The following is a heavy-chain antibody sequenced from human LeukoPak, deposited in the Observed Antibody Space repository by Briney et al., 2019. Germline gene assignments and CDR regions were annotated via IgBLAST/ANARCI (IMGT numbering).Heavy chain of an antibody. CDR1: GGSFSGYY. V-gene: IGHV3-66*01. CDR2: IYNGDNT. Sequence: ETLSLTCAVYGGSFSGYYWSWIRQPPGKGLEWVSVIYNGDNTNYADSVKGRFTISRDSFKNTLFLHMNSLGAEDTGVYYCARASQWLAFDYWGQGTPVTVSS. J-gene: IGHJ4*02. D-gene: IGHD6-19*01. CDR3: ARASQWLAFDY.